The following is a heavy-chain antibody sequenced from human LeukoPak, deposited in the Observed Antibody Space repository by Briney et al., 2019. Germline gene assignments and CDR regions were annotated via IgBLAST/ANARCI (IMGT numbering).Heavy chain of an antibody. J-gene: IGHJ4*02. Sequence: SETLSLTCTDSGGSISSYYWSWIRQPPGKGLEWIGYIYYSGSTNYNPSLKSRATISVDTSKNQFHLKLSSVTAAETAVYYCARLDTIFGVAKGFDYWGQGTLVTVYS. V-gene: IGHV4-59*01. CDR3: ARLDTIFGVAKGFDY. CDR1: GGSISSYY. D-gene: IGHD3-3*01. CDR2: IYYSGST.